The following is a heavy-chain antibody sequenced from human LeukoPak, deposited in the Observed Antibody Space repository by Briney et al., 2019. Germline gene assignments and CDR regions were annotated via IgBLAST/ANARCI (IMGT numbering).Heavy chain of an antibody. Sequence: ASETLSLTCTVSGGSISSYYWSWIRQPPGKGLEWIGYIYYSGSTNYNPSLKSRVTISVDTSKNQFSLKLSSVTAADTAVYYCAIITVVEGYDYWGQGTLVTVSS. V-gene: IGHV4-59*01. CDR2: IYYSGST. D-gene: IGHD4-23*01. CDR3: AIITVVEGYDY. CDR1: GGSISSYY. J-gene: IGHJ4*02.